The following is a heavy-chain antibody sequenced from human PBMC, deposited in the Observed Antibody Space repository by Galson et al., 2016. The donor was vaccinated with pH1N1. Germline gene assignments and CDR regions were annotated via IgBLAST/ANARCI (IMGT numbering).Heavy chain of an antibody. CDR2: MNPNNGNA. CDR1: GYTLTSYD. CDR3: ARGPVYWYFDL. J-gene: IGHJ2*01. Sequence: SVKVSCKASGYTLTSYDINWVQQATGQGLEWMGWMNPNNGNADYAPKFQGRVTLTRNASINTAYMELSSLTSEDTAVYYCARGPVYWYFDLWGRGTPVIVSS. V-gene: IGHV1-8*01.